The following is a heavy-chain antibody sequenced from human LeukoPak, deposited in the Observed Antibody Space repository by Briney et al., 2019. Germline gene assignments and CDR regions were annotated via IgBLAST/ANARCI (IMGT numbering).Heavy chain of an antibody. V-gene: IGHV3-43D*03. CDR2: ISWDGDDT. CDR1: GFTFDDYA. D-gene: IGHD3-3*01. J-gene: IGHJ4*02. CDR3: ARNAFTIFGVITVNPDY. Sequence: GGSLRLSCAAPGFTFDDYAMHWVRQAPGKGLEWVSLISWDGDDTYYADSVKGRFTISRDNAKNSLYLQMNSLRAEDTALYYCARNAFTIFGVITVNPDYWGQGTLVTVSS.